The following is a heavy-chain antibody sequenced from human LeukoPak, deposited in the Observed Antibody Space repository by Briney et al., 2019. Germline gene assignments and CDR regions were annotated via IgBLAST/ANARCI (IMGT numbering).Heavy chain of an antibody. CDR2: IIPIFGTA. CDR1: GGTFSSYA. D-gene: IGHD3-10*01. J-gene: IGHJ6*02. CDR3: AREGSITMVPLGTEMDV. V-gene: IGHV1-69*05. Sequence: GAPVKVSCKASGGTFSSYAISWVRQAPGQGLEWMGGIIPIFGTANYAQKFQGRVTITTDESTSTAYMELSSLRSEDTAVYYCAREGSITMVPLGTEMDVWGQGTTVTVSS.